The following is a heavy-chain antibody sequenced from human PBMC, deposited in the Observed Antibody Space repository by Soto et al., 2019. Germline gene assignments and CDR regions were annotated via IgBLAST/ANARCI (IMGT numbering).Heavy chain of an antibody. J-gene: IGHJ1*01. CDR3: ARGGAAMVRGVIHH. D-gene: IGHD3-10*01. CDR2: ISYDGSNK. CDR1: GFTFSSYA. V-gene: IGHV3-30-3*01. Sequence: QVQLVESGGGVVQPGRSLRLSCAASGFTFSSYAMHWVRQAPGKGLEWVAFISYDGSNKYYADSVKGRFTISRDNSKNTLYLQMNSLRAEDTAVYYCARGGAAMVRGVIHHWGQGTLVTVSS.